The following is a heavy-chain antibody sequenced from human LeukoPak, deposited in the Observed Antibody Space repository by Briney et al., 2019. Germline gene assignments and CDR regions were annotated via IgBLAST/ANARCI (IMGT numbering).Heavy chain of an antibody. Sequence: GGSLRLSCTASGFTFGDYAMSWVRQAPGKGLEWVGFIRSKAYGGTTEYAASVKGRFTISRDDSKSIAYLQMNSLKTEDTAVYYCTRYAYDFWSGYYPFDYWGQGTLVTVSS. V-gene: IGHV3-49*04. D-gene: IGHD3-3*01. CDR3: TRYAYDFWSGYYPFDY. CDR1: GFTFGDYA. J-gene: IGHJ4*02. CDR2: IRSKAYGGTT.